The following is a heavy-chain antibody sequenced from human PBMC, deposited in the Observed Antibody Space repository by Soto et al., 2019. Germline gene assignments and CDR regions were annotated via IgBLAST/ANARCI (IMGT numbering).Heavy chain of an antibody. CDR2: IIPIIGTR. CDR1: GGTFSIYA. V-gene: IGHV1-69*12. J-gene: IGHJ4*02. Sequence: QVQLVQSGAEVKKPGSSVKVSCKASGGTFSIYAVSWVRQAPGQGLEWMGGIIPIIGTRNYAQRFQGRITITGDESTSTAYMELSSLKSEDTAVYYCARDLGSGDDPGDYWGQGTLVTVSS. CDR3: ARDLGSGDDPGDY. D-gene: IGHD5-12*01.